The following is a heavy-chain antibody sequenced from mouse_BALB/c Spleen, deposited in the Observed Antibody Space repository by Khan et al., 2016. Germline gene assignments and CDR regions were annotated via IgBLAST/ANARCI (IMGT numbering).Heavy chain of an antibody. J-gene: IGHJ2*01. CDR2: ISYSGST. Sequence: EVQLQESGPGLVKPSQSLSLTCTVTGYSITSDYAWNWIRQFPGNKLEWMGYISYSGSTSYNPSLKSRISITRDTSKNQFFLQLNSVTTEDTATDYCARCYYVWGYVDYWGQGTTLTVSS. CDR3: ARCYYVWGYVDY. V-gene: IGHV3-2*02. D-gene: IGHD1-1*01. CDR1: GYSITSDYA.